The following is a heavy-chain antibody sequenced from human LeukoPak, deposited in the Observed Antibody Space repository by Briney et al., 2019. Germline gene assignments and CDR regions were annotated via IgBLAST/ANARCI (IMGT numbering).Heavy chain of an antibody. CDR3: ARDKKREYYYDSSGPTLFDY. V-gene: IGHV3-21*01. CDR2: ISSSSSYI. Sequence: PGGSLRLSCAASGFTFSSYSMNWVRQAPGKGLEWVSSISSSSSYIYYADSVKGRFTISRDNAKNSLYLQMNSLRAEDTAVYYCARDKKREYYYDSSGPTLFDYWGQGTLVTVSS. D-gene: IGHD3-22*01. J-gene: IGHJ4*02. CDR1: GFTFSSYS.